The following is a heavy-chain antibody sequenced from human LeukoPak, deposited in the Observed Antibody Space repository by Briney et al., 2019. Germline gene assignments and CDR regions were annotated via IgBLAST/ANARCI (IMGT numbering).Heavy chain of an antibody. CDR3: AKDNLQDYGDLNFDY. CDR1: GFTFSSYG. D-gene: IGHD4-17*01. Sequence: PGGSLRLSCAASGFTFSSYGMHWVRQAPGKGLEWVAFIRYDGSNKYYADSVKGRFTISRDNSKNTLYLQMNSLRAEDTAVYYCAKDNLQDYGDLNFDYWGQGTLVTVSS. V-gene: IGHV3-30*02. CDR2: IRYDGSNK. J-gene: IGHJ4*02.